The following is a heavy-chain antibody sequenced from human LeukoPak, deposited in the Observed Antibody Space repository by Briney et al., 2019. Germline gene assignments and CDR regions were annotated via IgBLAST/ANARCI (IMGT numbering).Heavy chain of an antibody. J-gene: IGHJ5*02. Sequence: PGGSLTLSCAASGFTFSSSCRSWVRQAPGKGLEWVANIKEDGSEKYYVESVKGRFTISRDNAKNSLYLQMNSLRAEDTAVYYCGALYGGFDPWGQGTLVTVSS. CDR3: GALYGGFDP. CDR1: GFTFSSSC. D-gene: IGHD4-17*01. V-gene: IGHV3-7*01. CDR2: IKEDGSEK.